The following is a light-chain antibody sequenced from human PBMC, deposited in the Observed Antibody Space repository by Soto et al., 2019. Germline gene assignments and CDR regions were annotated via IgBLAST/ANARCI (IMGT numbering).Light chain of an antibody. V-gene: IGKV3-15*01. CDR2: GAS. CDR1: QSVNSN. CDR3: QQYNNWPSLT. Sequence: EIVMTQSPATLSVSPGERATLSCRASQSVNSNLAWYQQKPGQAPRLLIYGASTRATGIPARFSGSGSGTEFTLTITSLQSEDFAVYYCQQYNNWPSLTFGGGTKEEIK. J-gene: IGKJ4*01.